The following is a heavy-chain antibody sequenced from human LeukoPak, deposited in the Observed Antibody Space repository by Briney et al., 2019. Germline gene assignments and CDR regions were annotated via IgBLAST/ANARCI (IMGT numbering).Heavy chain of an antibody. Sequence: GGSLRLSCAASGFTFSSYAMHWVRQAPGKELEWVAVISYDGSNKYYADSVKGRFTISRDNSKNTLYLQMNSLRAEDTAVYYCAKDPRSGYYFDYWGQGTLVTVSS. V-gene: IGHV3-30*04. D-gene: IGHD5-12*01. CDR2: ISYDGSNK. J-gene: IGHJ4*02. CDR3: AKDPRSGYYFDY. CDR1: GFTFSSYA.